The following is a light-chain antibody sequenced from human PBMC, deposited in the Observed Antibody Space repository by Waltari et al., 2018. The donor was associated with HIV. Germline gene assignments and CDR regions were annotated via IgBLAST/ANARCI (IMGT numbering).Light chain of an antibody. V-gene: IGLV2-11*01. Sequence: QSALTQPRSVSGSPGPSVTISCTGPSSDVGGYSFVSWYQQHPNKAPKLMIYDVTKRPSGVPDRFSGSKSGNTASLTISGLQAEDEADYYCCSYAGDPWVFGGGTKLTVL. CDR1: SSDVGGYSF. J-gene: IGLJ3*02. CDR2: DVT. CDR3: CSYAGDPWV.